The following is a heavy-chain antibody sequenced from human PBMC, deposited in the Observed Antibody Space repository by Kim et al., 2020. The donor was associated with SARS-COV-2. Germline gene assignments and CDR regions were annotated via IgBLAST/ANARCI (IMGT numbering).Heavy chain of an antibody. V-gene: IGHV1-2*02. J-gene: IGHJ4*02. CDR1: GYTFTGYY. Sequence: ASVKVSCKASGYTFTGYYMHWVRQAPGQGLEWMGWINPNSGGTNYAQKFQGRVTMTRDTSISTAYMELSRLRSDDTAVYYCATQFYYGSGSYYNGPFDYWGQGTLVTVSS. CDR2: INPNSGGT. D-gene: IGHD3-10*01. CDR3: ATQFYYGSGSYYNGPFDY.